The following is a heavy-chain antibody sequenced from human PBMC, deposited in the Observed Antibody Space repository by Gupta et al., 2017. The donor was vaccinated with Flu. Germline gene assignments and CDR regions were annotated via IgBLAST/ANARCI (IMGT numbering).Heavy chain of an antibody. CDR1: GFTFSSYA. CDR2: ISASGGGT. V-gene: IGHV3-23*01. Sequence: EVQLLESGGGLVQPGGSLRLSCAASGFTFSSYAMNWVRQAPGKGLEWVSLISASGGGTYYADSVKGRFTISRDNSKNMLYLQMNSLRAEDTAVYYCAKDLRRGYSNGIDYWGPGTLVTVSS. CDR3: AKDLRRGYSNGIDY. J-gene: IGHJ4*02. D-gene: IGHD5-18*01.